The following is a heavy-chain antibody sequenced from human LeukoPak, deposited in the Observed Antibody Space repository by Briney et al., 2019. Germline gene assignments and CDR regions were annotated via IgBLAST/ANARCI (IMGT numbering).Heavy chain of an antibody. Sequence: SETLSLTCTVSGGSISSYYWSWIRQPPGKGLEWIGYIYYSGSTNYNPSLKSRVTISVDTSMNQFSLKLSSVTAADTAVYYCARDYDFWAFDYWGQGTLVTVSS. D-gene: IGHD3-3*01. CDR1: GGSISSYY. V-gene: IGHV4-59*01. CDR3: ARDYDFWAFDY. J-gene: IGHJ4*02. CDR2: IYYSGST.